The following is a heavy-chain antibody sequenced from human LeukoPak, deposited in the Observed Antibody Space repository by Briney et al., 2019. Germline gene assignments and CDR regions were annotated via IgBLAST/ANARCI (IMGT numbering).Heavy chain of an antibody. CDR2: ISAYNGNT. CDR3: ARDEIKWEQQLTPDGLFDY. V-gene: IGHV1-18*01. Sequence: ASVKVSCKASGYTFTSYGISWVRQAPGQGLEWMGWISAYNGNTNYAQKLQGRVTMTTDTSTSTAYMELRSLRSDDTAVYYCARDEIKWEQQLTPDGLFDYRGQGTLVTVSS. CDR1: GYTFTSYG. J-gene: IGHJ4*02. D-gene: IGHD6-13*01.